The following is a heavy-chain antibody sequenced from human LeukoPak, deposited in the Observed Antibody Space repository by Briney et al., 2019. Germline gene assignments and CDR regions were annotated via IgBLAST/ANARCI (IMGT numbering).Heavy chain of an antibody. D-gene: IGHD5-12*01. CDR2: IYSGGST. CDR1: GFTVSSNY. CDR3: ARDKRSGYDPPNFDY. J-gene: IGHJ4*02. V-gene: IGHV3-53*01. Sequence: GGSLRLSCAASGFTVSSNYMSWVRQAPGKGLEWVSIIYSGGSTYYADSVKGRFTISRDNSKNTLYLQMNSLRAEDTAVYYCARDKRSGYDPPNFDYWGQGTLVTVSS.